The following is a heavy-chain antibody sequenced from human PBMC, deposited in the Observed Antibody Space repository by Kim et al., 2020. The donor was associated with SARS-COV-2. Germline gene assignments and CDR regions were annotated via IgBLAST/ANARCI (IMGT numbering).Heavy chain of an antibody. J-gene: IGHJ1*01. Sequence: GGSLRLSCVASGFTFSSYAMHWVRQAPGKGLEWVAVISYDGSNKYYADSVKGRFTISRDNSKNTLYLQMNSLRAEDTAVYYCARRPTYYDILTPDTGAE. CDR2: ISYDGSNK. V-gene: IGHV3-30*04. CDR1: GFTFSSYA. D-gene: IGHD3-9*01. CDR3: ARRPTYYDILTPDTGAE.